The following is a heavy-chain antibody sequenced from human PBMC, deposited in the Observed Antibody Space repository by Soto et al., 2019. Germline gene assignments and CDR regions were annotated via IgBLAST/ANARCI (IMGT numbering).Heavy chain of an antibody. CDR2: ISSSSSYI. V-gene: IGHV3-21*01. D-gene: IGHD3-10*01. Sequence: EVQLVESGGGLVKPGGSLRLSCAASGFTFSSYSMNWVRQAPGKGLEWVSSISSSSSYIYYADSVKGRFTISRDNAXXSLYLQMNSLRAEDTAVYYCARDRDDGYYYYGMDVWGQGTTVTVSS. CDR3: ARDRDDGYYYYGMDV. J-gene: IGHJ6*02. CDR1: GFTFSSYS.